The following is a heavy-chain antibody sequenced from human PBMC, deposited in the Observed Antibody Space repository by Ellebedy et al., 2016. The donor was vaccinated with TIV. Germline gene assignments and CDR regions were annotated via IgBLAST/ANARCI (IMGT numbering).Heavy chain of an antibody. D-gene: IGHD6-19*01. CDR2: IWYDGTKK. CDR3: ARDPGIAEAGTVPPNIGFDL. Sequence: GGSLRLSCAASGFTFSIYGMQWVRQAPGKGLEWVAVIWYDGTKKFYAESVEGRFTISRDNSMNTLYLQMNSLRAEDTAVYHCARDPGIAEAGTVPPNIGFDLWGQGTLVTVSS. V-gene: IGHV3-33*01. J-gene: IGHJ4*02. CDR1: GFTFSIYG.